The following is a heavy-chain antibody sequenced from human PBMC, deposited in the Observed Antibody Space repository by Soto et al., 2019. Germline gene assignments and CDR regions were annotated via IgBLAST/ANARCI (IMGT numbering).Heavy chain of an antibody. Sequence: EVPLVESGGGLVQPGGSLRLSCAASGIPVSSNYMTWVRQAPGKGLEWVSVLHSGGDTYYANSVKGRFTISRHDSTNTLFLQMNSLTPEDTAVYYWARDGPYYYASRMDVWGQGTTVTVSS. J-gene: IGHJ6*02. D-gene: IGHD3-10*01. CDR3: ARDGPYYYASRMDV. CDR1: GIPVSSNY. V-gene: IGHV3-53*04. CDR2: LHSGGDT.